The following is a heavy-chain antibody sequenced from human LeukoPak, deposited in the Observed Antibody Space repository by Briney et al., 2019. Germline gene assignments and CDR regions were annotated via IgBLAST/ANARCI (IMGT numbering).Heavy chain of an antibody. V-gene: IGHV3-53*01. D-gene: IGHD4-17*01. CDR1: GFTVSSNY. J-gene: IGHJ6*03. Sequence: GGSLRLSCAASGFTVSSNYMSWVRQAPGKGLEWVSVIYSGGRTYYADSVKGRFTISRDNSKNTLYLQMNSLRAEDTAVYYCARDTPGYGAHYYYYYMDVWGKGTTVTVSS. CDR3: ARDTPGYGAHYYYYYMDV. CDR2: IYSGGRT.